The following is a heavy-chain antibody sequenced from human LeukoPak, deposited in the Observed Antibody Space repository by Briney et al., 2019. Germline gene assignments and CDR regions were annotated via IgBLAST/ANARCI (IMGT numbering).Heavy chain of an antibody. V-gene: IGHV3-7*01. D-gene: IGHD2-15*01. Sequence: PAGGSLRLSCAASGYIFSTYWMNWVRQAPGKGLEWVANINQDGSEKYYVDSVRGRFTISRDNAKNSLYLQANSLRAEDTAVYYCARLVAPFYYYIDVWGKGTTVTVSS. CDR1: GYIFSTYW. CDR3: ARLVAPFYYYIDV. CDR2: INQDGSEK. J-gene: IGHJ6*03.